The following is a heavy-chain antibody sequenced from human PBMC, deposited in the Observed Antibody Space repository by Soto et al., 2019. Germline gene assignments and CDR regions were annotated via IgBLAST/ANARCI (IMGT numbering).Heavy chain of an antibody. CDR2: IYYSGST. CDR1: GGSISSSSYY. V-gene: IGHV4-39*01. Sequence: QLQLQESGPGLVKPSETLSLTCTVSGGSISSSSYYWGWIRQPPGKGLEWIGSIYYSGSTYYNPSLKSRVTISVDTSKNQFSLKLSSVTAADTAVYYCARHGDSSGWYRQYYFDYWGQGTLVTVSS. D-gene: IGHD6-19*01. J-gene: IGHJ4*02. CDR3: ARHGDSSGWYRQYYFDY.